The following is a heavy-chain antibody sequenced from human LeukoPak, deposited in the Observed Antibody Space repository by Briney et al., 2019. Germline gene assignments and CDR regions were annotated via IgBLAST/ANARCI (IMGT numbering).Heavy chain of an antibody. V-gene: IGHV4-59*08. CDR1: GGSISSYY. Sequence: SETLSLTCTVSGGSISSYYWSWIRQPPGKGLEWIGYIYYSGSTNYNPSLKSRVTISVDTSKNQFSLKLSSVTAADTGVYYCARHGGVEMDTNFDYWGQGTLVTVSS. J-gene: IGHJ4*02. D-gene: IGHD5-24*01. CDR2: IYYSGST. CDR3: ARHGGVEMDTNFDY.